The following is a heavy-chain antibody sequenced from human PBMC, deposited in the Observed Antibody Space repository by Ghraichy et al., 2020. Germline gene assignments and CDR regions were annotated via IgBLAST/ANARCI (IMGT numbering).Heavy chain of an antibody. J-gene: IGHJ4*02. CDR3: ARGNGDHVDY. CDR2: TYYRSKWYH. Sequence: SQTLSLTCAISGDSVSSISAAWEWIRQSPSRGLEWLGRTYYRSKWYHEYAVFVKSRITITADTSKNQFSLQLNSVTPEDSALYYCARGNGDHVDYWGQGTLVTVSS. CDR1: GDSVSSISAA. D-gene: IGHD4-17*01. V-gene: IGHV6-1*01.